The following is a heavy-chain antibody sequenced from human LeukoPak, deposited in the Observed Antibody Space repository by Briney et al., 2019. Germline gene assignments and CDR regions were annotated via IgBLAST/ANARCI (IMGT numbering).Heavy chain of an antibody. V-gene: IGHV1-8*01. D-gene: IGHD3-10*01. J-gene: IGHJ4*02. CDR1: GYTFTSYD. CDR3: ARGNTMVRGVIITHSFDY. CDR2: MNPNSGNT. Sequence: ASVKVSCKASGYTFTSYDINWVRQATGQGLEWMGWMNPNSGNTGYAQKFQGRVTMTRNTSISTAYMELSSPRSEDTAVYYCARGNTMVRGVIITHSFDYWGQGTLVTVSS.